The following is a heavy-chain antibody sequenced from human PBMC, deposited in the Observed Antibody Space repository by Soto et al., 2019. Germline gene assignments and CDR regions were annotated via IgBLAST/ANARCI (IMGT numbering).Heavy chain of an antibody. CDR3: ARLPSRHWVDY. CDR2: LYYNVGT. J-gene: IGHJ4*02. D-gene: IGHD3-16*01. Sequence: TMCLTRTVSVISIRSNFHYIGCIRPPPGRGLEWIGSLYYNVGTYYNPSLKSRVTISADTSANQFSLMLNSVTAADTAIYYCARLPSRHWVDYWGQATRVSVSA. V-gene: IGHV4-39*01. CDR1: VISIRSNFHY.